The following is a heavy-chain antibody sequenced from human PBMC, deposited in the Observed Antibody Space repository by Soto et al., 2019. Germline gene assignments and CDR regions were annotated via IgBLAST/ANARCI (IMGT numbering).Heavy chain of an antibody. CDR1: GYTFTSYG. D-gene: IGHD5-12*01. Sequence: QVQLVQSGAEVKKPGASVKVSCKASGYTFTSYGISWVRQAPGQGLEWMGWISAYNGNTNYAQKLQGRVTMTTDTSMSTAYMELRSLRSDDTAVYYCARDLRVNVGYSGYDHYYYYGMDVWGQGTTVTVSS. CDR3: ARDLRVNVGYSGYDHYYYYGMDV. CDR2: ISAYNGNT. J-gene: IGHJ6*02. V-gene: IGHV1-18*01.